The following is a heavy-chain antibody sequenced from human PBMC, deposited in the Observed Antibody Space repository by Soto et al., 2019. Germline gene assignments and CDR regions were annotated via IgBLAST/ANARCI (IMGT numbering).Heavy chain of an antibody. D-gene: IGHD6-13*01. V-gene: IGHV1-18*01. CDR2: ISAYNGNT. CDR3: ARGGGPSSSWSNYYYYYYMDV. CDR1: GYTFTSYG. Sequence: QVQLVQSGAEVKKPGASVKVSCKASGYTFTSYGISWVRHAPGQGLEWMGWISAYNGNTNYAQKLQGRVTMTTDTSTSTAYMGPRSLRSDATAVYYWARGGGPSSSWSNYYYYYYMDVWGKGTTVTVSS. J-gene: IGHJ6*03.